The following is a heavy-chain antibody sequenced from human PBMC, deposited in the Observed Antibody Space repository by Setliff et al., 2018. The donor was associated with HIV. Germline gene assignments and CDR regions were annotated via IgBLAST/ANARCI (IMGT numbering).Heavy chain of an antibody. Sequence: PSLTCAVSGYSISSGYFWGWIRQSPGKGLEWIGTMHYSGTTYYNLSLKSRVSMSVDTSKNQFSLRLSSVTAADTAVYYCARKYLVNVFDYWGQGMLVTVSS. CDR3: ARKYLVNVFDY. J-gene: IGHJ4*02. V-gene: IGHV4-38-2*01. D-gene: IGHD3-22*01. CDR1: GYSISSGYF. CDR2: MHYSGTT.